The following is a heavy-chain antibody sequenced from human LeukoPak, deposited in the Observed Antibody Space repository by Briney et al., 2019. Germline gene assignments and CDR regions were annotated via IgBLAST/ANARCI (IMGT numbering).Heavy chain of an antibody. J-gene: IGHJ4*02. CDR3: ARVVSLYYDILTGYTTTYYFDY. CDR2: ISSSGSTI. CDR1: GFTFSDYY. V-gene: IGHV3-11*04. Sequence: GGSLRLSCAASGFTFSDYYMSWIRQAPGKGLEWVSYISSSGSTIYYADSVKGRFTISRDNAKNSLYLQMNSLRAEDTAVYYCARVVSLYYDILTGYTTTYYFDYWGQGTLVTVSS. D-gene: IGHD3-9*01.